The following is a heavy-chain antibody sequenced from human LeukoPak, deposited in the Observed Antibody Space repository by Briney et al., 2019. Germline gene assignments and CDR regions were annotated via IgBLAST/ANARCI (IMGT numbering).Heavy chain of an antibody. V-gene: IGHV1-24*01. CDR3: AKGMRLPIIVYFDY. CDR1: GYTLTELS. J-gene: IGHJ4*02. D-gene: IGHD2/OR15-2a*01. CDR2: FDPEDGET. Sequence: ASVKVSCKVSGYTLTELSMRWVRQAPGKGLEWMGGFDPEDGETIYAQKFQGRVTMTEDTSTDTAYMELSSLRSEDTAVYYCAKGMRLPIIVYFDYWGQGTLVTVSS.